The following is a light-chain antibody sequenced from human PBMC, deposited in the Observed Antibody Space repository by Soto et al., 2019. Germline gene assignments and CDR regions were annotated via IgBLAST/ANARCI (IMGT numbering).Light chain of an antibody. CDR2: GAS. V-gene: IGKV3-15*01. Sequence: EILLTQSPATLSVSPGERATLSCRASQSVSSNLAWYQQKPGQSPRLLIYGASTRDTGTPARFSGSGSGTEFTLTISRLQSEDVETYYCQQYDDLPITFGQGTRLEIK. CDR1: QSVSSN. CDR3: QQYDDLPIT. J-gene: IGKJ5*01.